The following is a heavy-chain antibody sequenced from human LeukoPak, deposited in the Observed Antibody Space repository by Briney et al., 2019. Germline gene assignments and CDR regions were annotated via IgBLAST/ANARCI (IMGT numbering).Heavy chain of an antibody. V-gene: IGHV4-59*08. CDR3: ARGRTYEYGSGSYYGWFDP. J-gene: IGHJ5*02. CDR1: GGSISSYY. D-gene: IGHD3-10*01. CDR2: IYYSGST. Sequence: SETLSLTCTVSGGSISSYYWSWIRQPPGKGLEWIGYIYYSGSTNYNPSLKSRVTISVDTSKNQFSLKLSSVTAADTAVYYCARGRTYEYGSGSYYGWFDPWGQGTLVTVSS.